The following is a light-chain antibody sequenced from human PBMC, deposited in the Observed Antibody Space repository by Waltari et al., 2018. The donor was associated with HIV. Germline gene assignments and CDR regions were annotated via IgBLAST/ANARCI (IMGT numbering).Light chain of an antibody. CDR3: AAWDDSLRGV. Sequence: HSVLPQPPSASGTPGPRVTISCSGISSNIGSNTVNWYQQPPGTAPKILICSNNLRPSGVPDRFSGSRSGTSASLAISGLQSEDEAYYYCAAWDDSLRGVFGGGTKLTVL. CDR2: SNN. V-gene: IGLV1-44*01. CDR1: SSNIGSNT. J-gene: IGLJ2*01.